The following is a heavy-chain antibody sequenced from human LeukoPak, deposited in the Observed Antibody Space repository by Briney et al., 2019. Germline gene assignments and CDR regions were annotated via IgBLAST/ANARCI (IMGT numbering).Heavy chain of an antibody. J-gene: IGHJ1*01. CDR3: ARDVVRGPDDGYFQH. CDR1: GFIFSSYA. CDR2: ISYDGSDK. V-gene: IGHV3-30-3*01. Sequence: PGGSLRLSCAASGFIFSSYAMHWVRQAPGKGLEWVAVISYDGSDKKYADSVKGRFTISRDNSKNTLYVQMNSLRAEDTASYYCARDVVRGPDDGYFQHWGQGTLVTVSS. D-gene: IGHD3-10*02.